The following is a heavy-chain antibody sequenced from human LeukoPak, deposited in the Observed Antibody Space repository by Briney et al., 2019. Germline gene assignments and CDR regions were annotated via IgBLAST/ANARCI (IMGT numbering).Heavy chain of an antibody. D-gene: IGHD3-10*01. J-gene: IGHJ3*02. Sequence: GGSLRLSCAASGFTFSSYWMSWVRQAPGKGLEWVANIKQDGSEKYYVDSVKGRFTISRDNAKNSLYLQMNSLRAEDTAVYSCARDWMLVVRGVKVPFALDIWGQGTMVTVSS. CDR3: ARDWMLVVRGVKVPFALDI. V-gene: IGHV3-7*01. CDR1: GFTFSSYW. CDR2: IKQDGSEK.